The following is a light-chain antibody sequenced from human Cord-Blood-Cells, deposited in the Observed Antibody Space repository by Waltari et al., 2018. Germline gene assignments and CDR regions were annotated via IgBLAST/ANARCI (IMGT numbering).Light chain of an antibody. Sequence: EIVMTQSPATLSVSPGERATLSCRASQSVSSNLAWYQQKPGQAPRLLIYGASTRATGIPASFSGSGSGTEFTLTISSLQSEDLAVYYCQQYDNWPPVYTFGQGTKLESK. CDR3: QQYDNWPPVYT. CDR2: GAS. V-gene: IGKV3-15*01. CDR1: QSVSSN. J-gene: IGKJ2*01.